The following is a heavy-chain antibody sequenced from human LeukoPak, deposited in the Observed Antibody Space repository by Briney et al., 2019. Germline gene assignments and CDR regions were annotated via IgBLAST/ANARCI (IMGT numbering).Heavy chain of an antibody. J-gene: IGHJ6*03. CDR2: IKQDGSEK. D-gene: IGHD1-1*01. CDR3: ARDLQLERRYYYYMDV. Sequence: GGSLRLSCAASGFTFSSYWMSWVRQAPGKGLEWVANIKQDGSEKYYVDSVKGRFTISRDNAKNSLYLQMNSLRAEDTAVYYCARDLQLERRYYYYMDVWGKGTTVTVSS. CDR1: GFTFSSYW. V-gene: IGHV3-7*01.